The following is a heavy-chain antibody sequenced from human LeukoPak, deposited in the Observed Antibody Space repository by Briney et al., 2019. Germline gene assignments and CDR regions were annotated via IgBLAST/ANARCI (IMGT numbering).Heavy chain of an antibody. CDR2: ISGSGGST. CDR3: ANVLLWFGELTDFDY. Sequence: GGSLRLSCAASGFTFSSYAMSWVRQAPGKGLEWVSAISGSGGSTYYADSVKGRFTISRDNSKNTLYLQMNSLRAEDTAVYYCANVLLWFGELTDFDYWGQGTLVTVSS. V-gene: IGHV3-23*01. J-gene: IGHJ4*02. D-gene: IGHD3-10*01. CDR1: GFTFSSYA.